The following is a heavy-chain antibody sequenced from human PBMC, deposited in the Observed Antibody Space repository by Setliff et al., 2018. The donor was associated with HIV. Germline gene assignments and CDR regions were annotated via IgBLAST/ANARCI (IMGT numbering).Heavy chain of an antibody. Sequence: SETLSLTCTVSGGSISSYYWSWIRQPPGKGLEWIGYIYTSGSTNYNPSLKSRVTISVDTSKNQFSLKLSSVTAADTAVYYCARGLSFYDPGGFDYWGHGTLVTVSS. CDR1: GGSISSYY. CDR2: IYTSGST. CDR3: ARGLSFYDPGGFDY. V-gene: IGHV4-4*09. J-gene: IGHJ4*01. D-gene: IGHD3-22*01.